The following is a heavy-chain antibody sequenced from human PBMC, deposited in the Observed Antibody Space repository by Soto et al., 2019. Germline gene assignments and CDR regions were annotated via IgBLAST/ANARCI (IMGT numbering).Heavy chain of an antibody. Sequence: QVQLVQSGAEVKKPGASVKVSCKASGYTVTSYGISWVRQAPGQGLEWMGWISAYNGNTNYAQKLQGRVTMTTDTSTSTAYMELRSLRSDDTAVYYCARDRVEGIAAAGTWVLYYYYGMDVWGQGTTVTVSS. D-gene: IGHD6-13*01. CDR1: GYTVTSYG. CDR3: ARDRVEGIAAAGTWVLYYYYGMDV. CDR2: ISAYNGNT. J-gene: IGHJ6*02. V-gene: IGHV1-18*01.